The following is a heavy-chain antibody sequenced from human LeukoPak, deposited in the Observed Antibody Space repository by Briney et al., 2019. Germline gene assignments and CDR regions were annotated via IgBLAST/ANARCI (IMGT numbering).Heavy chain of an antibody. D-gene: IGHD3-22*01. V-gene: IGHV1-46*01. CDR3: ARDGGGRGYYDSSGYTTLFDY. J-gene: IGHJ4*02. CDR1: GYTFASYY. Sequence: ASVKVSCKASGYTFASYYMHWVRQAPGQGLEWMGIINPSGGSTSYAQKFQGRVTMTRDTSTSTVYMELSSLRSEDTAVYYCARDGGGRGYYDSSGYTTLFDYWGQGTLVTDSS. CDR2: INPSGGST.